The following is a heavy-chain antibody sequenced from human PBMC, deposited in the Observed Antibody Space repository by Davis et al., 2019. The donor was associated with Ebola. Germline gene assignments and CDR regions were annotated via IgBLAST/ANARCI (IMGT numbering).Heavy chain of an antibody. V-gene: IGHV5-51*01. J-gene: IGHJ4*02. CDR1: GYSFTNYW. CDR2: IYPGDSDT. D-gene: IGHD6-13*01. CDR3: ARHEGAYSSREFDY. Sequence: GGSLRLSCKGSGYSFTNYWIGWVRQMPGKGLEWMGIIYPGDSDTRYSPSFQGQVTISADKSISTAYLQWSSLKASDTAMYYCARHEGAYSSREFDYWGQGTLVTVSS.